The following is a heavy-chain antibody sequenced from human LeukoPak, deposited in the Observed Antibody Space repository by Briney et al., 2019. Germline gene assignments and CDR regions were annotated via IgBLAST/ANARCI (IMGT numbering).Heavy chain of an antibody. CDR3: ARGSSGLEDY. CDR2: IKSSSSTI. Sequence: GGSLRLSYVVSGFTFSSYSMNWVRQAPGKGLEWVSYIKSSSSTIHYADSVKGRFTVSRDNAKNSLYLQMNSLRAEDTGVYYCARGSSGLEDYWGQGTLVIVSS. D-gene: IGHD6-19*01. CDR1: GFTFSSYS. J-gene: IGHJ4*02. V-gene: IGHV3-48*01.